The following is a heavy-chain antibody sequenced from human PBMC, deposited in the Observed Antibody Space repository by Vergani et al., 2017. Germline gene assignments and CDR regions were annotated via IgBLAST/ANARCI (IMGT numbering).Heavy chain of an antibody. J-gene: IGHJ4*02. CDR3: ARTESFILRYFHWAL. Sequence: QVQLQESGPGLVKPSETLSLTCTVSGAAIKDFYWSWFRQPPGKGLEWIGYVYYTGSTTYNPSLKSRVTISVDTSNNQFSLRMTSVTAADTAIYFCARTESFILRYFHWALWGQGTLVTVSS. CDR1: GAAIKDFY. CDR2: VYYTGST. V-gene: IGHV4-59*08. D-gene: IGHD3-9*01.